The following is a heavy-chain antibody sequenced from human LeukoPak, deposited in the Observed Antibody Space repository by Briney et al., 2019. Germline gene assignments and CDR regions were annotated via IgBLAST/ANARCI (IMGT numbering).Heavy chain of an antibody. Sequence: GGSLRLSCVASGFSFSTYEMNWVRQAPGKGLEWDAYISTSGSSVYYADSLKGRFTVSRDNAKSSLFLQMNSLRAEDTAVYYCAKDPRVGSRVATPCHWGQGTLVTVSS. CDR1: GFSFSTYE. J-gene: IGHJ4*02. CDR2: ISTSGSSV. CDR3: AKDPRVGSRVATPCH. V-gene: IGHV3-48*03. D-gene: IGHD5-24*01.